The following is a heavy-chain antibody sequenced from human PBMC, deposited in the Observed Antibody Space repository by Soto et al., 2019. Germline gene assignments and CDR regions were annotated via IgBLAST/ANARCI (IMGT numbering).Heavy chain of an antibody. Sequence: EVQLVESGGGLVKPGGSLRLSCAASGFIVSNAWVNWVRQAPGKGLEWVGRIKSETDGGATDYGTPVEGRFTISRDDSKSTLYLQMNSLETEDTAVYYCTTDKSYWGQGTLVTVSA. J-gene: IGHJ4*02. V-gene: IGHV3-15*07. CDR3: TTDKSY. CDR1: GFIVSNAW. CDR2: IKSETDGGAT.